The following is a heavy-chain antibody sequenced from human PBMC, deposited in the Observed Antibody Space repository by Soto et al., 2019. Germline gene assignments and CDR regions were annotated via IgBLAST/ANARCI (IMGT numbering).Heavy chain of an antibody. D-gene: IGHD3-3*01. Sequence: QITLNESGPTVVRPTETLTLTCRFSGFSLTTSGVGVGWIRQSPGKAPEWLALIYWDDDKRNSASLKSRLTITKDTSKNQVVLTLSDLDPTDTATYYCAHRVLRTVFGLVTTTAIYFDFWGQGTPVAVSS. CDR1: GFSLTTSGVG. J-gene: IGHJ4*02. V-gene: IGHV2-5*02. CDR3: AHRVLRTVFGLVTTTAIYFDF. CDR2: IYWDDDK.